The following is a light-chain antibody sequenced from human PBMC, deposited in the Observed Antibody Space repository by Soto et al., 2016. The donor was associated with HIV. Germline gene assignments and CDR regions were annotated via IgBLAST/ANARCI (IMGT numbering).Light chain of an antibody. V-gene: IGLV3-1*01. CDR1: LLPKQY. CDR3: QAWDSSTARVV. CDR2: QDT. J-gene: IGLJ2*01. Sequence: SYELTQAPSVSVSPGQTARITCSGDLLPKQYTYWYQQKPGQSPVLVIFQDTKRPSGIPERFSGSNSGNTATLTISETQAMDEADYYCQAWDSSTARVVFGGGTKLTVL.